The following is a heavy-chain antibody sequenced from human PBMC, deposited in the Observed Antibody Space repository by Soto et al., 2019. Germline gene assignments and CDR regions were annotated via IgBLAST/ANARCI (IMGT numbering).Heavy chain of an antibody. D-gene: IGHD3-9*01. CDR3: AKDLVSRYDIWTDYPRFDN. CDR1: GFTFSSYA. J-gene: IGHJ4*02. Sequence: EVQLLESGGGLVQPGGSLRLSCAASGFTFSSYAMSWVRQAPGKGLEWVSGFSGSGGSTYYADSVEGRFTISRDNSKHALYLLMNTLRVQDTAAYHCAKDLVSRYDIWTDYPRFDNWGQGTLVTVSS. CDR2: FSGSGGST. V-gene: IGHV3-23*01.